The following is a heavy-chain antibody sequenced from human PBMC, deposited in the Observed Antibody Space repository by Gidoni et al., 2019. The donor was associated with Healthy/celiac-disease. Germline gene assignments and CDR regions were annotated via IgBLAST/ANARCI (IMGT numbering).Heavy chain of an antibody. J-gene: IGHJ5*02. CDR1: GGSISTGGYY. CDR2: IYYSGTT. V-gene: IGHV4-31*03. Sequence: QVQLQESGPGLVKPSQTLSLTCTVSGGSISTGGYYWSWIRRHPGKGLEWIGYIYYSGTTYYNPSLKSRLTISLDMSKNQFSLKLSSVTAADTAVYYCARLEVVRGHNWFDPWGQGTLVTVSS. CDR3: ARLEVVRGHNWFDP. D-gene: IGHD3-10*02.